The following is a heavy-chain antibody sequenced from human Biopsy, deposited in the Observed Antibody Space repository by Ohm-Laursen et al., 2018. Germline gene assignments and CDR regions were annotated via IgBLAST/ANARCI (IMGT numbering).Heavy chain of an antibody. J-gene: IGHJ3*02. Sequence: ASVKVSCKVSGYWFSRYAISWVRQAPGQGLEWMGWISGYNGNTNYAQKFQGRVAMTTDTSTSTAYMELRSLRSDDTAVYYCARGSYYGSGSYDNRADAFDTWGQGTRVTVSS. CDR3: ARGSYYGSGSYDNRADAFDT. CDR1: GYWFSRYA. D-gene: IGHD3-10*01. V-gene: IGHV1-18*04. CDR2: ISGYNGNT.